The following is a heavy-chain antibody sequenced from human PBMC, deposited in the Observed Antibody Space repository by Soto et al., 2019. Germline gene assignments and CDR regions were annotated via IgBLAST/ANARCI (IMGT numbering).Heavy chain of an antibody. Sequence: PSETLSLTCTVSGGSFKSGSYHWSWIRQPPGEGLEWIGYVYHTGRTSYHPSLKGRVSISMDASKSQFSLDLDSVTAADTAVYFCARDFAFFDSWGQGTLVTVSS. CDR2: VYHTGRT. CDR3: ARDFAFFDS. V-gene: IGHV4-61*01. CDR1: GGSFKSGSYH. D-gene: IGHD3-3*01. J-gene: IGHJ4*02.